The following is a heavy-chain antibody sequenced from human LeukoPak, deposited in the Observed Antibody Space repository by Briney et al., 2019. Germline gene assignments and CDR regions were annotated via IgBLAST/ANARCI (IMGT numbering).Heavy chain of an antibody. V-gene: IGHV3-7*01. CDR1: GFTFSGYW. Sequence: GRSLRLSCAASGFTFSGYWMSWVRQAPGKGLEWVANTKQDASEKYYVDSVKGRFTISRDNAKNSLYLQMNSLRAEDTAVYYCARDGFVDTSMDNWGQGTLVTVSS. CDR2: TKQDASEK. CDR3: ARDGFVDTSMDN. J-gene: IGHJ4*02. D-gene: IGHD5-18*01.